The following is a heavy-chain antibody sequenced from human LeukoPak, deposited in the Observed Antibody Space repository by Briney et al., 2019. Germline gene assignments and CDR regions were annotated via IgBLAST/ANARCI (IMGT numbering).Heavy chain of an antibody. Sequence: PRLWNPTKTLPLTSTFSGFSLRTVGGVVGWILQPPGRALEWLALIYWDDDKRYSPSVKSRLTITKDTSKKQVVLTMTNMDPVDTATYYCAHGANHFDYWGQGTLVTVSS. CDR3: AHGANHFDY. CDR1: GFSLRTVGGV. J-gene: IGHJ4*02. V-gene: IGHV2-5*02. CDR2: IYWDDDK.